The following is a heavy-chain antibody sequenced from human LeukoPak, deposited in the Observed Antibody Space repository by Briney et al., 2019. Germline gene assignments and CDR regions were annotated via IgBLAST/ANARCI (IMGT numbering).Heavy chain of an antibody. J-gene: IGHJ4*02. D-gene: IGHD6-25*01. V-gene: IGHV3-30*18. CDR2: ISYDGSNK. Sequence: GGSLRLSCAASGFTFSSYGMHWVRQAPGKGLEWVAVISYDGSNKYYADSVKGRFTISRDNSKNTVYLQMNSLRAEDTAVYYCAKDKGQRDNWGQGTLVTVSS. CDR1: GFTFSSYG. CDR3: AKDKGQRDN.